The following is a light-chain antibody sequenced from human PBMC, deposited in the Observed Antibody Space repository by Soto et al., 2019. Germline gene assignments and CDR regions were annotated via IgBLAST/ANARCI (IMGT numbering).Light chain of an antibody. CDR2: DVS. V-gene: IGKV1-5*01. CDR3: QQYDSYPLT. CDR1: QSINNL. J-gene: IGKJ4*01. Sequence: IQMTQSPSTLPSSLGDMVTITCRASQSINNLLAWYQQKPGKAPKFLIYDVSTLESGVPSRFSGSGSGTEFTLTISSLQPEDFATYYCQQYDSYPLTFGGGTKVDIK.